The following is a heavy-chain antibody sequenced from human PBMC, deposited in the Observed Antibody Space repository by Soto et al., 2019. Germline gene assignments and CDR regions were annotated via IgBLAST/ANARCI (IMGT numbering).Heavy chain of an antibody. J-gene: IGHJ3*02. CDR2: IHPGDSET. CDR3: ARPSLYSSNWYGAFDM. Sequence: GESLKISCKGSGYSFTTYWIGWGRQKPGKGLEWMGIIHPGDSETRYSPSFQGQVTISADKSISTAYLQWSSLMASDTAIYYCARPSLYSSNWYGAFDMWGRGTMVTDSS. V-gene: IGHV5-51*01. D-gene: IGHD6-13*01. CDR1: GYSFTTYW.